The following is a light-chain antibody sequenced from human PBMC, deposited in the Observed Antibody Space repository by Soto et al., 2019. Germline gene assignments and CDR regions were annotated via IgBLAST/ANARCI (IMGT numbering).Light chain of an antibody. Sequence: DIVMTQSPDSLAVSLGERATINCKSSQSVLYSSNNKNYLAWYQHRPGQAPRLLIYQTSIRAAGIPARFSASGSGTDFTLTISDVQPEDFALYYCHQRQSWPRTFGQGTKVDIK. CDR3: HQRQSWPRT. V-gene: IGKV4-1*01. CDR1: QSVLYSSNNKNY. CDR2: QTS. J-gene: IGKJ1*01.